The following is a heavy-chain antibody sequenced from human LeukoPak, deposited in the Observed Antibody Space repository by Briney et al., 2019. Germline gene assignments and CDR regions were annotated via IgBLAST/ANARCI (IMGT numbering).Heavy chain of an antibody. CDR2: INHSGST. CDR3: ARARRRLVRGYFDY. CDR1: GGSFSGYY. Sequence: SETLSLTCAVYGGSFSGYYWSWIRQPPGKGLEWIGEINHSGSTNYNPSLKSRVTISVDTSKNQFSLKLSSVTAADTAVYYCARARRRLVRGYFDYWGQGTLVTVSS. D-gene: IGHD6-19*01. V-gene: IGHV4-34*01. J-gene: IGHJ4*02.